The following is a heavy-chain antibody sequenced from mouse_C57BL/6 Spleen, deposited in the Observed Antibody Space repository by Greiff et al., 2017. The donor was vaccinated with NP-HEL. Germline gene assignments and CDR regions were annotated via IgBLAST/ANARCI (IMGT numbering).Heavy chain of an antibody. CDR3: TRFGTRSYYFDY. CDR2: ISSGGDYI. CDR1: GFTFSSYA. Sequence: EVKVEESGEGLVKPGGSLKLSCAASGFTFSSYAMSWVRQTPEKRLEWVAYISSGGDYIYYADTVKGRFTISRDNARNTLYLQMSSLKSEDTAMYYCTRFGTRSYYFDYWGQGTTLTVSS. V-gene: IGHV5-9-1*02. D-gene: IGHD2-14*01. J-gene: IGHJ2*01.